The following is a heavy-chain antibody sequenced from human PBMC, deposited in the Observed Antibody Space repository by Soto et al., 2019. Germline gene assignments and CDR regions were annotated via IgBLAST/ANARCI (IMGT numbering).Heavy chain of an antibody. CDR2: IYYSGGT. V-gene: IGHV4-39*07. J-gene: IGHJ5*02. CDR3: ARVPDR. D-gene: IGHD2-2*01. CDR1: GGSISSSNDY. Sequence: SETLSLTCIVSGGSISSSNDYWGWIRQPPGKGLEWIGTIYYSGGTYYNPSLKSRVTISVDTSKNQFSLKLSSVTAADTAVYYCARVPDRWGQGTLVTVSS.